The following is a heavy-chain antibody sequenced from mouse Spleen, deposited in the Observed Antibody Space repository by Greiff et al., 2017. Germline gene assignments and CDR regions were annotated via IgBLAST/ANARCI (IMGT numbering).Heavy chain of an antibody. V-gene: IGHV1-53*01. J-gene: IGHJ2*01. CDR3: ARDYDGVRSFDY. CDR1: GYTFTNNW. Sequence: QVQLQQPGTELVKPGASVRLSCKASGYTFTNNWMHWMKQRPGQGLEWIGNIFPSNGGTNYNEKFKSKATLTIDRSSSTAYMHLSSLTSEDSAVYYFARDYDGVRSFDYWGQGTALTVSS. D-gene: IGHD2-4*01. CDR2: IFPSNGGT.